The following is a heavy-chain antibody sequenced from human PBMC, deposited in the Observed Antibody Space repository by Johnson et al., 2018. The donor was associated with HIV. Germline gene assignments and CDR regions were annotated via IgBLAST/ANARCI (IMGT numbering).Heavy chain of an antibody. CDR1: GFTFSSYA. Sequence: QVQLVESGGGVVQPGRSLRLSCAASGFTFSSYAMHWVRQAPAKGLEWVAVISYDGSDKDYADSVKGRFTISRDSSKNTLYLQMNSLRAEDTAVYYCAKELAADGVDAFDIWGQGTMVTVS. CDR3: AKELAADGVDAFDI. J-gene: IGHJ3*02. CDR2: ISYDGSDK. D-gene: IGHD6-13*01. V-gene: IGHV3-30*04.